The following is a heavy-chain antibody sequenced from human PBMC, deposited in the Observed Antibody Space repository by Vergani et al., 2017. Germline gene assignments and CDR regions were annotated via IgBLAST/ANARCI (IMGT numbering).Heavy chain of an antibody. J-gene: IGHJ6*02. D-gene: IGHD2-15*01. CDR3: ATRDCSGGSCYSGVYYYYGMDV. CDR2: ISGSGGST. V-gene: IGHV3-23*01. Sequence: EVQLLESGGGLVQPGGSLRLSCAASGFTFSSYAMSWVRQAPGKGLEWVSAISGSGGSTYYADSVKGRFTISRDISKNTLYLQMNSLRAEDTAVYYCATRDCSGGSCYSGVYYYYGMDVWGQGTTVTVSS. CDR1: GFTFSSYA.